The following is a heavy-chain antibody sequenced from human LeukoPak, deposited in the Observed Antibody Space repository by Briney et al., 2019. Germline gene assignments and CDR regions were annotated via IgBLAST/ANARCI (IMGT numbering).Heavy chain of an antibody. CDR1: GGTFSSYT. J-gene: IGHJ6*03. V-gene: IGHV1-69*13. D-gene: IGHD5-18*01. Sequence: SVKVSCKASGGTFSSYTISWVRQAPGQGLEWMGGIIPIFGTANYAQKFQGRVTITADESTSTAYMELSSLRSEDTAVYYCATTDTAMGQNYYYMDVWGKGTTVTVSS. CDR3: ATTDTAMGQNYYYMDV. CDR2: IIPIFGTA.